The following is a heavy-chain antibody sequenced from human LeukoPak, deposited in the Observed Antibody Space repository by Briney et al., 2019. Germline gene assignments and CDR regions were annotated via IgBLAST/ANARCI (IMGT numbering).Heavy chain of an antibody. Sequence: GGSLRLSCSASGFTFSDYYIDWVRQAPGKGLEWVGRTRNKANSYTTEYAASVRDRFTMSRDDSKNSLWLQMNSLKTDDTAVYYCVRRAASGHLDYWGQGTLVTVSS. D-gene: IGHD2-15*01. J-gene: IGHJ4*02. CDR1: GFTFSDYY. V-gene: IGHV3-72*01. CDR3: VRRAASGHLDY. CDR2: TRNKANSYTT.